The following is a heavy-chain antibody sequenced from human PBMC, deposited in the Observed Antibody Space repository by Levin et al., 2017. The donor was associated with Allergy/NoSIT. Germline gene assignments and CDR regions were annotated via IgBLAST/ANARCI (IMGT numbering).Heavy chain of an antibody. CDR3: ARDGSSGWRWFDP. CDR2: VYYSGGT. J-gene: IGHJ5*02. CDR1: GGSISSYY. V-gene: IGHV4-59*13. Sequence: GSLRLSCTVSGGSISSYYWSWIRQPPGKGLEWIGYVYYSGGTNYNPSLKSRLTISVDMSKNQFSLKLRSVTAADTAVYYCARDGSSGWRWFDPWGQGTLVTVSS. D-gene: IGHD6-19*01.